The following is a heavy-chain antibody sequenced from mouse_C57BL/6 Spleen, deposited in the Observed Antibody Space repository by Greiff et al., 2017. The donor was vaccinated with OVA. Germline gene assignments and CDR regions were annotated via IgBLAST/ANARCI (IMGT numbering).Heavy chain of an antibody. D-gene: IGHD3-2*02. CDR2: ISSGGSYT. V-gene: IGHV5-6*02. Sequence: DVKLVESGGDLVKPGGSLKLSCAASGFTFSSYGMSWVRQTPDKRLEWVATISSGGSYTYYPDSVKGRFTISRDNAKNTLYLQMSSLKSEDTAMYYCARRGDSSGRGFAYWGQGTLVTVSA. CDR1: GFTFSSYG. J-gene: IGHJ3*01. CDR3: ARRGDSSGRGFAY.